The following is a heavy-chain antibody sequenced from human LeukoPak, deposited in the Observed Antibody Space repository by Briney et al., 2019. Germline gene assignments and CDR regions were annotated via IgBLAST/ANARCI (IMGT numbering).Heavy chain of an antibody. D-gene: IGHD4-17*01. J-gene: IGHJ4*02. CDR2: IWSDGSNK. CDR3: ARDLFDYGDYGSFDY. V-gene: IGHV3-33*01. Sequence: PGGSLRLSCATSGFTFRSHAMHWVRQAPGKGLEWVAVIWSDGSNKFYADSVKGRFTISRDNSKNTLYLQMNSLRAEDTAVYYCARDLFDYGDYGSFDYWGQGTLVTVSS. CDR1: GFTFRSHA.